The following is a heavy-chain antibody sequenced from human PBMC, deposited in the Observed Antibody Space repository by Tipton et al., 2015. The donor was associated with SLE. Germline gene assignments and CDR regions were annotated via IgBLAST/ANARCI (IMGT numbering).Heavy chain of an antibody. CDR1: GGSISSGSYY. Sequence: TLSLTCTVSGGSISSGSYYWSWIRQPAGKGLEWIGRIYTSGSTNYNPSLKSRVTISVDRSKNQFSLKLRSLTAADTAVYYCARSRLYPGPDAFDIWGQGTMVTVSS. J-gene: IGHJ3*02. V-gene: IGHV4-61*02. CDR3: ARSRLYPGPDAFDI. D-gene: IGHD2-15*01. CDR2: IYTSGST.